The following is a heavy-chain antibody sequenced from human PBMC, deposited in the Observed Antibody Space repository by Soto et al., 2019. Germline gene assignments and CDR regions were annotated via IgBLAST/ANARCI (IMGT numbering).Heavy chain of an antibody. Sequence: SETQSLTCTVSGGSISSSSYYWGWIRQPPGKGLEWIGSIYYSGSTYYNPSLKSRVTISVDTSKNQFSLKLSSVTAADTAVYYCARGDVLRFLEWLLSPFDYWGQGTLVTVSS. D-gene: IGHD3-3*01. J-gene: IGHJ4*02. V-gene: IGHV4-39*01. CDR2: IYYSGST. CDR1: GGSISSSSYY. CDR3: ARGDVLRFLEWLLSPFDY.